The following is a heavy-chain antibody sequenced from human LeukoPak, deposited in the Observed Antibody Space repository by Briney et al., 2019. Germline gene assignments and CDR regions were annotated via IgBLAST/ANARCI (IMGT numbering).Heavy chain of an antibody. V-gene: IGHV3-74*01. J-gene: IGHJ4*02. CDR1: GFTFSDYW. CDR2: INADGSTT. CDR3: ERVDY. Sequence: GGSLRLSCAASGFTFSDYWMIWVRQAPGKGLAWVSRINADGSTTVYADSVEGRFTISRDNAQNTLYLQTNSLRAEDTAVYYCERVDYWGQGTLVTVSS.